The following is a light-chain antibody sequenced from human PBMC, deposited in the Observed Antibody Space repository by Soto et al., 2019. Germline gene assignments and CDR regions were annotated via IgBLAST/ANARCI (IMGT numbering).Light chain of an antibody. CDR1: QSVSSSY. CDR3: QQYNNWPLYT. CDR2: GAS. V-gene: IGKV3-20*01. Sequence: EIVLTQSPGTMSLSPGERATLSCRASQSVSSSYLAWYQQKPGQAPRLLIYGASSRATGIPDRFSGSGSGTDFTLTISRLESEDFAVYYCQQYNNWPLYTFGQGTKLEIK. J-gene: IGKJ2*01.